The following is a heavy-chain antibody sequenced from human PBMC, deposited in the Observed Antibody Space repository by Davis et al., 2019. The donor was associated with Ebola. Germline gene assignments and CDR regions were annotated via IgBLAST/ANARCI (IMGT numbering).Heavy chain of an antibody. D-gene: IGHD6-19*01. V-gene: IGHV4-61*01. J-gene: IGHJ4*02. CDR2: IDYSGST. CDR1: GGSVSSGSYY. CDR3: ARDPRPGIAVAGTGY. Sequence: PSETLSLTCTVSGGSVSSGSYYWSWIRQPPGKGLEWIGYIDYSGSTKYNPSLKSRVTISIDTSKNQFSLRLRSVTAEDTAVYYCARDPRPGIAVAGTGYWGQGTLVTVSS.